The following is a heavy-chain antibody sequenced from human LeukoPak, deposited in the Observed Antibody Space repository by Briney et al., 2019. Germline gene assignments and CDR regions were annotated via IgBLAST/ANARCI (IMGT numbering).Heavy chain of an antibody. V-gene: IGHV3-9*03. CDR2: ISWNSGSI. J-gene: IGHJ6*03. D-gene: IGHD2-2*01. Sequence: PGRSLRLSCAASGFTFDDYAMHWVRQAPGKGLEWVSGISWNSGSIGYADSVKGRFTISRDNAKNSLYLQMNSLRAEDMALYYCAKDMGPPLYCSSTSCRPGYMDVWGKGTTVTVSS. CDR3: AKDMGPPLYCSSTSCRPGYMDV. CDR1: GFTFDDYA.